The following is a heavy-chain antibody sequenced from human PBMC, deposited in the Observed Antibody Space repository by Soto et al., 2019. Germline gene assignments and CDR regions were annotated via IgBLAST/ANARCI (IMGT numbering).Heavy chain of an antibody. CDR1: GYTFINYY. CDR3: ARLPDMPGTAGWFDP. D-gene: IGHD1-7*01. J-gene: IGHJ5*02. V-gene: IGHV1-46*01. CDR2: LNPSGGNT. Sequence: ASVKVSCKASGYTFINYYMHWVRQAPGQGLEWMGILNPSGGNTIYAQKFQGRVTMTRDTSTSTVYMELSSLRSEDTAVYYCARLPDMPGTAGWFDPWGQGTLVTV.